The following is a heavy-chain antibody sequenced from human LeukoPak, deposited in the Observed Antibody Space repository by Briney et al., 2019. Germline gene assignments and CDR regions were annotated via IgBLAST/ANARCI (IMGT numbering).Heavy chain of an antibody. V-gene: IGHV3-30*02. D-gene: IGHD5-24*01. Sequence: GGSLRLSCAASGFTFSSYGMHWVRQAPGKGLEWVAFIRYDGSNKYYADSVKGRFTISRDNSKNTLYLQMNSLRAEDTAVYYCARDTVEMSTIRIPWYFDLWGRGTLVTVSS. CDR2: IRYDGSNK. CDR1: GFTFSSYG. J-gene: IGHJ2*01. CDR3: ARDTVEMSTIRIPWYFDL.